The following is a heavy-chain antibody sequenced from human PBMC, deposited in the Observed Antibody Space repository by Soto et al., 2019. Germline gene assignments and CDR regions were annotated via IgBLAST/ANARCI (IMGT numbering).Heavy chain of an antibody. V-gene: IGHV4-30-4*01. D-gene: IGHD3-9*01. CDR3: ARVDILTVDGCMEV. Sequence: PSETLSVTCTVSGDAIRSGNHYWSCIRQPTVKNLEWNGYIYYSGSTYYCPSLKRRVTISVDTSKNQFYLKLNSVTVADTAVYYCARVDILTVDGCMEVWGQGTTAT. J-gene: IGHJ6*02. CDR2: IYYSGST. CDR1: GDAIRSGNHY.